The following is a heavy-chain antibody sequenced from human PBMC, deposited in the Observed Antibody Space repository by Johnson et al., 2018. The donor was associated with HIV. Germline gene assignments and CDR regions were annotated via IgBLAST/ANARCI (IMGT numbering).Heavy chain of an antibody. CDR2: ISWDSGSI. J-gene: IGHJ3*02. CDR1: GFTFDDYA. Sequence: VQLVESGGGLVQPGRSLRLSCAASGFTFDDYAMHWVRQAPGKGLVWVSGISWDSGSIGYADSVRGLFTISRDNAKNSLYLQVNSLRADDTALYYCAKVFKVRVAGAFDIWGQGTMVTVSS. CDR3: AKVFKVRVAGAFDI. D-gene: IGHD2-15*01. V-gene: IGHV3-9*01.